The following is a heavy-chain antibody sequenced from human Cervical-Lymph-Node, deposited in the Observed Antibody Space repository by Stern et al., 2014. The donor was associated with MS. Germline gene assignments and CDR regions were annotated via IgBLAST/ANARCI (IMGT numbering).Heavy chain of an antibody. V-gene: IGHV3-30-3*01. CDR1: GFTFGRHS. J-gene: IGHJ4*02. CDR2: ISYVGSRQ. D-gene: IGHD6-25*01. Sequence: VQLVESGGGVVQSGRSLRLSCATSGFTFGRHSMHWVRQAPGKGLEWVAIISYVGSRQHYAESVKGRFTISRSNSNNTLFLQMNSLRVEDTAIYYCARPAAARYFDYWGQGSQVTVSS. CDR3: ARPAAARYFDY.